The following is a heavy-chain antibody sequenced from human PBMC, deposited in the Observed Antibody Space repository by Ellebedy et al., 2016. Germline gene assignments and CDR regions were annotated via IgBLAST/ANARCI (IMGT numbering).Heavy chain of an antibody. D-gene: IGHD1-26*01. J-gene: IGHJ4*02. CDR2: IYYSGST. CDR1: GGSISSYY. Sequence: SETLSLTCTVSGGSISSYYWSWIRQPPGKGLEWIGYIYYSGSTNYNPSLKSRVTISVDTSKNQFSLKLSSVTAADTAVYYCARGKSGSYFFDYWGQGTLVTVSS. V-gene: IGHV4-59*12. CDR3: ARGKSGSYFFDY.